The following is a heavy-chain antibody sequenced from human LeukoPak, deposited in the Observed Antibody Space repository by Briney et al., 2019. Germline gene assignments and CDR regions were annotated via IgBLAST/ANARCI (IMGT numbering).Heavy chain of an antibody. CDR2: ISAYNGNT. CDR3: ARVGPLEKYHRTYYFDH. J-gene: IGHJ4*02. V-gene: IGHV1-18*01. D-gene: IGHD1-7*01. Sequence: ASVKVSCKASSYTFTSYGISWVRQAPGQGLEWMGWISAYNGNTNYAQKLQGRVTMTTDTSTSTAYMELRSLRSDDTAVYYCARVGPLEKYHRTYYFDHWGQGTLVTVSS. CDR1: SYTFTSYG.